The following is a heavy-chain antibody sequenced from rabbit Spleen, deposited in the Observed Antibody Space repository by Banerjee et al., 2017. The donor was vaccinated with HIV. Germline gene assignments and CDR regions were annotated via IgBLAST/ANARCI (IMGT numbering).Heavy chain of an antibody. CDR3: ARDLVAVIGWNFNL. CDR2: IDPVFGIT. V-gene: IGHV1S7*01. CDR1: GFTLSSYY. D-gene: IGHD1-1*01. Sequence: HLKESVGGLVQPGGSLKLSCTASGFTLSSYYMNWVRQAPGKGLEWIGYIDPVFGITYYANWVNGRFSISRENAQNTVFLQMTSLTAADTATYFCARDLVAVIGWNFNLWGPGTLVTVS. J-gene: IGHJ4*01.